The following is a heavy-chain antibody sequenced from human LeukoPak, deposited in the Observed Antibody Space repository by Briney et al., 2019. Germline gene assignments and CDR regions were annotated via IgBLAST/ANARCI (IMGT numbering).Heavy chain of an antibody. CDR3: AKLDLLRGDY. V-gene: IGHV3-30*02. J-gene: IGHJ4*02. D-gene: IGHD1-26*01. CDR1: GFSFSDYA. Sequence: GRSLRLSCAASGFSFSDYAMHWVRQAPGKGLEWVAFIRYDGSNKYYADSVKGRFTISRDNSKNTLYLQMNSLRAEDTAVYYCAKLDLLRGDYWGQGTLVTVSS. CDR2: IRYDGSNK.